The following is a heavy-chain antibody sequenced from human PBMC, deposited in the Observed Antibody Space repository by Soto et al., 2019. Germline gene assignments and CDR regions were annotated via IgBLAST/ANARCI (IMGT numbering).Heavy chain of an antibody. V-gene: IGHV1-69*01. CDR3: AREAVDCGGDCHYDY. Sequence: QVQLVQSGAEVKKPGSSEKVSCKASGGTFSSYAISWVRQAPGQGLEWMGGIIPIFGTANYAQKFQGRVTSTADESTSTAYMELSSLRSEDTAVYYCAREAVDCGGDCHYDYWGQGTLVTVSS. CDR1: GGTFSSYA. CDR2: IIPIFGTA. J-gene: IGHJ4*02. D-gene: IGHD2-21*02.